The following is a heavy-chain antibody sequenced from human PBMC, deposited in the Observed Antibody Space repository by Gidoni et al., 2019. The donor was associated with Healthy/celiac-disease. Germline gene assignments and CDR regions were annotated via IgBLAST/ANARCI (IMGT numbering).Heavy chain of an antibody. CDR1: GGSISSYY. Sequence: QVQLQESGPGLAKPSETLSLTCTVSGGSISSYYWSWIRQPPGKGLEWIGYIYYSGSTNYNPSLKSRVTISVDTSKNQFSLKLSSVTAADTAVYYCARESYDSSGYYYPYWYFDLWGRGTLVTVSS. CDR3: ARESYDSSGYYYPYWYFDL. D-gene: IGHD3-22*01. J-gene: IGHJ2*01. V-gene: IGHV4-59*01. CDR2: IYYSGST.